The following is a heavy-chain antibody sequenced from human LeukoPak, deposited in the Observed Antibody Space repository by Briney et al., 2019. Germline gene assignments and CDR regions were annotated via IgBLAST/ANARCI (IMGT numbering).Heavy chain of an antibody. Sequence: SATLSLTCTVSGGSISSYYWSWIRQPPGKGLEWIGYIYYSGSTNYNPSLKSRVTISVDTSKNQFSLKLSSVTAADTAVYYCARGVDTAMVGYWGQGTLVTVSS. J-gene: IGHJ4*02. CDR3: ARGVDTAMVGY. CDR2: IYYSGST. CDR1: GGSISSYY. V-gene: IGHV4-59*01. D-gene: IGHD5-18*01.